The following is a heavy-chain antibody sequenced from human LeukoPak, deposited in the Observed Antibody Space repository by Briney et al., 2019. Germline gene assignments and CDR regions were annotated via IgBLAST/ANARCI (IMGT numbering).Heavy chain of an antibody. CDR1: GGSISSHY. CDR3: AKEGNDYGANSIDY. CDR2: MFFTGDT. D-gene: IGHD4-23*01. J-gene: IGHJ4*02. V-gene: IGHV4-59*11. Sequence: SETLSLTCTVSGGSISSHYWAWLRQPPGKGLEWIGWMFFTGDTNYNPSLKSRVTISVDHSKNQFSLKLTSVTAADTAAYYCAKEGNDYGANSIDYWGQGTLVTVSS.